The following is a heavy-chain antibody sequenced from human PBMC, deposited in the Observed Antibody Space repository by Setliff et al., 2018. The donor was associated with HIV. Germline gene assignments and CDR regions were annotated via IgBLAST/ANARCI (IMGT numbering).Heavy chain of an antibody. CDR2: ISGYNGNT. Sequence: ASVKVSCKASGYTFSSYGSSWVRQAPGQGLEWMGWISGYNGNTNYAQKFHGRVTMTTDTSTRTAYMEMRGLTYDDTAVYYCARASGGNSVENGFDIWGQGTMVTVSS. V-gene: IGHV1-18*01. D-gene: IGHD1-26*01. J-gene: IGHJ3*02. CDR1: GYTFSSYG. CDR3: ARASGGNSVENGFDI.